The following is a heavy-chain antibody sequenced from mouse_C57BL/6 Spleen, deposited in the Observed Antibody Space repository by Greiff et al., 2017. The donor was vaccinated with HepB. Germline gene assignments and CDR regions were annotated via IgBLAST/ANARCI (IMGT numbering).Heavy chain of an antibody. CDR1: GYTFTDYY. J-gene: IGHJ3*01. CDR2: INPNNGGT. D-gene: IGHD6-1*01. Sequence: EVQLQQSGPELVKPGASVKISCKASGYTFTDYYMNWVKQSHGKSLEWIGDINPNNGGTSYNQKFKGKATLTVDKSSSTAYMELRSLTSEDSAVYYCARRGSYEAWFAYWGQGTLVTVSA. CDR3: ARRGSYEAWFAY. V-gene: IGHV1-26*01.